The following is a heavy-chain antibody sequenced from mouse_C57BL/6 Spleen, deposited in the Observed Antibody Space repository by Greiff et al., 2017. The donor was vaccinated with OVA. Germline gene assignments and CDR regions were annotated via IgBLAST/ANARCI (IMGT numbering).Heavy chain of an antibody. Sequence: EVLLVESGPGLAKPSQTLSLTCSVTGYSITSDYWNWIRQFPGNKLEYMGYISYSGSTYYNPSLNSRISITRDASTTQSSFQLLSVPTADTSTYYCSGWGYYDGGYYAMDYWGQGTSVTVSS. CDR2: ISYSGST. CDR3: SGWGYYDGGYYAMDY. D-gene: IGHD1-1*01. V-gene: IGHV3-8*01. CDR1: GYSITSDY. J-gene: IGHJ4*01.